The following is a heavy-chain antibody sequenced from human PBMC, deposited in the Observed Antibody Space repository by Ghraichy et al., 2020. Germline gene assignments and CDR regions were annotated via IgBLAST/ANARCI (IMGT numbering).Heavy chain of an antibody. CDR2: INHSGST. D-gene: IGHD2-2*01. CDR1: GGSFSGYY. Sequence: SETLSLTCAVYGGSFSGYYWSWIRQPPGKGLEWIGEINHSGSTNYNPSLKSRVTISVDTSKNQFSLKLSSVTAADTAVYYCARGGDCSSTSCYVRLMFLNYWGQGTLVTVSS. CDR3: ARGGDCSSTSCYVRLMFLNY. V-gene: IGHV4-34*01. J-gene: IGHJ4*02.